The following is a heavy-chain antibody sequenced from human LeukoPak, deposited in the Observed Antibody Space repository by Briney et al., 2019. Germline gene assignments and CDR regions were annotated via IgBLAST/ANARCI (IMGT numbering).Heavy chain of an antibody. CDR3: ARELYDFWSGYWHNWFDP. CDR2: IYTSGST. J-gene: IGHJ5*02. CDR1: GGSISSGSYY. Sequence: PSQTLSLTCTVSGGSISSGSYYWSWIRQPAGKGLEWIGRIYTSGSTNYNPSLKSRVTISVDTSKNQFSLKLSSVTAADTAVYYCARELYDFWSGYWHNWFDPWGQGTLATVSS. D-gene: IGHD3-3*01. V-gene: IGHV4-61*02.